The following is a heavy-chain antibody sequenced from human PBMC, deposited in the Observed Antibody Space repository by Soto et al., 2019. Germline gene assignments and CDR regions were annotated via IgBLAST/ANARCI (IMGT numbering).Heavy chain of an antibody. CDR2: IKSKTDGGTT. V-gene: IGHV3-15*07. CDR3: TTDPGVYGGVDTSRSHWFDP. CDR1: GFTFSNAW. Sequence: EVQLVESGGGLVKPGGSLRLSCAASGFTFSNAWMNWVRQAPGKGLEWVGRIKSKTDGGTTDYAAPVKGRFTISRDDSKNTMYMQMNSLKTEDTAVYYCTTDPGVYGGVDTSRSHWFDPWGQGTLVTVSS. D-gene: IGHD3-16*01. J-gene: IGHJ5*02.